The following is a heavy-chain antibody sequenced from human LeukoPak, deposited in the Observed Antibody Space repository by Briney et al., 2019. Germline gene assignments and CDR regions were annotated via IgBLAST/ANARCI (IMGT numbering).Heavy chain of an antibody. CDR3: ARGNVLVPGANLFDL. CDR1: GFTVSSNY. D-gene: IGHD2-2*01. J-gene: IGHJ4*02. CDR2: IYVGGNT. V-gene: IGHV3-66*01. Sequence: PGGSLRLSCAASGFTVSSNYMSWVRQAPGKGLDWVSVIYVGGNTYYADSVKGRFTISRDTSKNTVFFQMNSLRVEDTAVYYCARGNVLVPGANLFDLWGQGTQVTVSS.